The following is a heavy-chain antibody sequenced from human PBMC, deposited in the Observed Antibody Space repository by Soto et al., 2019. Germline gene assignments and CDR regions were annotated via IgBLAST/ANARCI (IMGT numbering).Heavy chain of an antibody. V-gene: IGHV4-39*01. CDR2: IYYSGST. Sequence: QLLESGPGLVKPSETLSLTCTVSGGSISSSSYYWGWIRQPPGKGLEWIGSIYYSGSTYYNPSLKSRVTISVDTSKNQFSLKLSSVTAADTAVYYCARLFEGVPVDPWGQGTLVTVSS. J-gene: IGHJ5*02. CDR1: GGSISSSSYY. CDR3: ARLFEGVPVDP. D-gene: IGHD2-2*01.